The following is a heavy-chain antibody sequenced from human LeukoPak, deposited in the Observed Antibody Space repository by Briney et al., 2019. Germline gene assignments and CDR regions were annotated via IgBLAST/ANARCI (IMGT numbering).Heavy chain of an antibody. D-gene: IGHD3-22*01. CDR1: GGSISSYH. Sequence: PSETLSLTCTVSGGSISSYHWSWIRQPPGKGLEWIGYIYYSGSTNYNPSLKSRVTISVDTSKNQFSLKLSSVTAADTAVYYCARHMYYYDSSGYSRLYYFDYWGQGTLVTVSS. CDR2: IYYSGST. J-gene: IGHJ4*02. V-gene: IGHV4-59*08. CDR3: ARHMYYYDSSGYSRLYYFDY.